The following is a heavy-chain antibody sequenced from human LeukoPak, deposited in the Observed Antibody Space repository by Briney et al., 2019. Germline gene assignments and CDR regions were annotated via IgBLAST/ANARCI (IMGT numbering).Heavy chain of an antibody. J-gene: IGHJ4*02. CDR2: ISSSGSTI. CDR1: GFTFSSYE. CDR3: ARGIEGYGDLPIDY. V-gene: IGHV3-48*03. D-gene: IGHD4-17*01. Sequence: GGSLRLSCAASGFTFSSYEMNWLRQAPGKGLEWVSYISSSGSTIYYADSVKGRFTISRDNAKNSLYLQMNSLRAEDTAVYYCARGIEGYGDLPIDYWGQGTLVTVSS.